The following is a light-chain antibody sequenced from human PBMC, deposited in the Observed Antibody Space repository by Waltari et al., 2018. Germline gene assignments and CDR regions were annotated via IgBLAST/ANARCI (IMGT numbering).Light chain of an antibody. CDR3: GTWDSSRSVGV. V-gene: IGLV1-51*01. CDR1: SPNIGKNY. J-gene: IGLJ2*01. Sequence: QSVLTQPPSVSAASGQKVTISCSGSSPNIGKNYVSWYQQFPGTAPKLLIYEGEKRPSGISGRVSGSKSGTSATLDIHGLQTGDEAGYYCGTWDSSRSVGVLGGGTKVTVL. CDR2: EGE.